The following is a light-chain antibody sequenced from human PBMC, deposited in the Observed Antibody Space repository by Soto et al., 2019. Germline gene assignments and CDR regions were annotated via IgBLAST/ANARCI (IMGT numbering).Light chain of an antibody. CDR2: DDT. CDR1: NSNIGAGYA. Sequence: QSVLTQPPSVSGAAAQTITISWPRANSNIGAGYAVHWYQHLPGRAPKPLIFDDTNRPSGAPDRFSGSRSGASASLATTGLQADDEGDYFCQSSDKSPDSSYVVRSGPKATVL. CDR3: QSSDKSPDSSYV. V-gene: IGLV1-40*01. J-gene: IGLJ1*01.